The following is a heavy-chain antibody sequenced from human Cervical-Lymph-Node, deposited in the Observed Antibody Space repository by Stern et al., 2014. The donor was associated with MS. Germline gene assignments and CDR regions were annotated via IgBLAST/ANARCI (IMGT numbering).Heavy chain of an antibody. V-gene: IGHV5-51*03. J-gene: IGHJ4*02. Sequence: EMQLVESGAEVKKPGESLKISCKGSGYSFTRYWIGWVRQMPGQGLEWMGIIYPGDSDTRYSPSFQGQVTSSVDKFISTAHLQWSSLKASDTAMYYCASSSMGATGAFDYWGQGTLLTVSS. CDR2: IYPGDSDT. CDR1: GYSFTRYW. CDR3: ASSSMGATGAFDY. D-gene: IGHD1-26*01.